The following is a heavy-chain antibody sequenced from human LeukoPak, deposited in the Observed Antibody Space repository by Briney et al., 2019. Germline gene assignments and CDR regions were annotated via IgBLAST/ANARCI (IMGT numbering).Heavy chain of an antibody. CDR1: GYTFTGYY. Sequence: ASVKVSCKASGYTFTGYYMHWVRQAPGQGLEWMGWMNPNSGNTGYAQKFQGRVTMTRNTSISTAYMELSSLRSEDTAVYYCARGVHQNLVVVVAATALFDYWGQGTLVTVSS. V-gene: IGHV1-8*02. D-gene: IGHD2-15*01. CDR2: MNPNSGNT. J-gene: IGHJ4*02. CDR3: ARGVHQNLVVVVAATALFDY.